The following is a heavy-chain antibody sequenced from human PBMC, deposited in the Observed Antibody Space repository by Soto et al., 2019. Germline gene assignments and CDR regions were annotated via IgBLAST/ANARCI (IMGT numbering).Heavy chain of an antibody. CDR1: GFTFSSYA. CDR3: AREIPRPPTVNWFDP. Sequence: PGGSLRLSCAASGFTFSSYAMHWVRQAPGKGLEWVAVISYDGSNKYYADSVKGRFTISRDNSKNTLYLQMNSLRAEDTAVYYCAREIPRPPTVNWFDPWGQGTLVTVAS. CDR2: ISYDGSNK. D-gene: IGHD2-2*02. J-gene: IGHJ5*02. V-gene: IGHV3-30-3*01.